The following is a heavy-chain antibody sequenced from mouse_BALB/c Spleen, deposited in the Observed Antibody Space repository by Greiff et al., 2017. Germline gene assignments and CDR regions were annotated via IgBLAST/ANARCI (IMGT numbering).Heavy chain of an antibody. CDR3: TRTVYFDY. Sequence: DVQLVESGGGLVQPGGSMKLSCVASGFTFSNYWMNWVRQSPEKGLEWVAEIRLKSNNYATHYAESVKGRFTISRDDSKSSVYLQMNNLRAEDTGIYYCTRTVYFDYWGQGTTLTVSS. V-gene: IGHV6-6*02. CDR2: IRLKSNNYAT. CDR1: GFTFSNYW. D-gene: IGHD4-1*01. J-gene: IGHJ2*01.